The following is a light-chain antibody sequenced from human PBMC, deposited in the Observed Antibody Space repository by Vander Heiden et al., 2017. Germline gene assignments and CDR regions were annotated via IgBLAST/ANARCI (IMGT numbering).Light chain of an antibody. J-gene: IGKJ4*01. CDR2: GAS. Sequence: EIVMPQSPATLSVSPGERAILSCRASQSVTSNLAWYQQKPGQAPRLLIYGASTRATGTPARFSSSGSGTEFTLTISSLQSEDFAVYYCQQYINWPPLTFGGGTKVEIK. V-gene: IGKV3-15*01. CDR3: QQYINWPPLT. CDR1: QSVTSN.